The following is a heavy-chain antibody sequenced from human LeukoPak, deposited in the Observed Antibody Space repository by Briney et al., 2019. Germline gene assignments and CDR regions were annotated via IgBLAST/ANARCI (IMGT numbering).Heavy chain of an antibody. CDR2: IRYDGSNK. J-gene: IGHJ4*02. CDR3: AKDHSSGYYYPFDY. CDR1: GFTFSSYG. D-gene: IGHD3-22*01. V-gene: IGHV3-30*02. Sequence: PGGSLRLSCAASGFTFSSYGMHWVRQAPGKGLEWVAFIRYDGSNKYYADSVKGRFTISRDNSKNTLYLQMNSLRAEDTAVYYCAKDHSSGYYYPFDYWGQGTLVTVSS.